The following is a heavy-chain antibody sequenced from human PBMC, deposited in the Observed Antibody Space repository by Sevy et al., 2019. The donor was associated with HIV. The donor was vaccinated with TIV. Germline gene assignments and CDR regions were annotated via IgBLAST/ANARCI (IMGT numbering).Heavy chain of an antibody. CDR1: GFTFSSYG. CDR2: IRYDGSNK. D-gene: IGHD3-3*01. Sequence: GGSLRLSCAASGFTFSSYGMHWVRQAPGKGLEWVAFIRYDGSNKYYADSVKGRFTISRDNSKNTPYLQMNSLRAEDTAVYYCAKQYYDFWSGYHAHMDVWGQGTTVTVSS. CDR3: AKQYYDFWSGYHAHMDV. V-gene: IGHV3-30*02. J-gene: IGHJ6*02.